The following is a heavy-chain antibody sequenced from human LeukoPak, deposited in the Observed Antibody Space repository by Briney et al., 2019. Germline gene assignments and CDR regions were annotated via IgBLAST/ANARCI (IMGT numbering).Heavy chain of an antibody. CDR3: AKDIVVVPAAIDYYYYYGMDV. CDR2: ISYDGSNK. Sequence: GGSLRLSCAASGFTFTSYAMHWVRQAPAKGLEWVAVISYDGSNKYYADSVKGRFTISRDNSKNTLYLQMNSLRAEDTAVYYCAKDIVVVPAAIDYYYYYGMDVWGQGTTVTVSS. CDR1: GFTFTSYA. D-gene: IGHD2-2*01. J-gene: IGHJ6*02. V-gene: IGHV3-30*18.